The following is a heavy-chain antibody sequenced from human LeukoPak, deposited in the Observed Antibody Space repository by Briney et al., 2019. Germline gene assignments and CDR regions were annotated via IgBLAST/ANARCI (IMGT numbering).Heavy chain of an antibody. CDR2: IIPIFGTA. D-gene: IGHD6-19*01. Sequence: GASVKVSCKASGGXFSNYAISWVRQAPGQGLEWMGAIIPIFGTANYAQKFQGRVTITADESTSTAYMELSSLRSEDTAVYYCARILSSSWYEYFHHWGQGTLVTVSS. V-gene: IGHV1-69*01. CDR3: ARILSSSWYEYFHH. CDR1: GGXFSNYA. J-gene: IGHJ1*01.